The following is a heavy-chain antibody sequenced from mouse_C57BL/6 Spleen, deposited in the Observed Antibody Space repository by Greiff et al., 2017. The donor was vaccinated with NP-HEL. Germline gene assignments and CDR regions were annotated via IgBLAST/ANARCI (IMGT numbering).Heavy chain of an antibody. Sequence: VQLQQSGAELVRPGASVKLSCTASGFNIKDDYMHWVKQRPEQGLEWIGWIDPENGDTEYASKFQGKATITADTSSNTAYLQLSSLTSEDTAVYYCTTSEGCAYWGQGTLVTVSA. CDR2: IDPENGDT. CDR1: GFNIKDDY. CDR3: TTSEGCAY. V-gene: IGHV14-4*01. J-gene: IGHJ3*01.